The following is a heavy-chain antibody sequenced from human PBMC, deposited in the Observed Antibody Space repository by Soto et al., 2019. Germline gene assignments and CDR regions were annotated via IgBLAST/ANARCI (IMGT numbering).Heavy chain of an antibody. D-gene: IGHD4-17*01. CDR3: ARSGDYKFGYFDL. CDR2: ISYDGSNK. CDR1: GFTFSSYA. V-gene: IGHV3-30-3*01. Sequence: QVQLVESGGGVVQPGRSLRLSCAASGFTFSSYAMHWVRQAPGKGLEWVAVISYDGSNKYYADSVKGRFTISRDNSKNTLYLQMNSLRAEDTAVYYCARSGDYKFGYFDLWGRGALVTVSS. J-gene: IGHJ2*01.